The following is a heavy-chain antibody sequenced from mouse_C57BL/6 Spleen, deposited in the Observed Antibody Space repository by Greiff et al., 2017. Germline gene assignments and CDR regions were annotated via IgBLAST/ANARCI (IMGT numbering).Heavy chain of an antibody. Sequence: QVQLQQSGPELVKPGASVKISCKASGYTFTDYYINWVKQRPGQGLEWIGWIFPGSGRTYYNEKFKGKATLTVDKSSSTAYMLLSSLTSEDSAVYFCARGDYGSSASYWYFDVWGTGTTVTVSS. J-gene: IGHJ1*03. CDR2: IFPGSGRT. CDR1: GYTFTDYY. D-gene: IGHD1-1*01. V-gene: IGHV1-75*01. CDR3: ARGDYGSSASYWYFDV.